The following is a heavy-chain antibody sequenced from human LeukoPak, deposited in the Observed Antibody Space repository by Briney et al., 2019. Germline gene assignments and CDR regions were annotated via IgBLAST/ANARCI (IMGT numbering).Heavy chain of an antibody. CDR3: ARLLIAGATGGSAFDI. D-gene: IGHD1-26*01. J-gene: IGHJ3*02. CDR2: IYYSGST. V-gene: IGHV4-39*01. CDR1: GGSISSSSYY. Sequence: PSETLSLTCTVSGGSISSSSYYWGWIRQPPGKGLEWIGSIYYSGSTYYNPSLKSRVTISVDTSKNQFSLKLSSVTAADTAVYYCARLLIAGATGGSAFDIWGQGTMDTVSS.